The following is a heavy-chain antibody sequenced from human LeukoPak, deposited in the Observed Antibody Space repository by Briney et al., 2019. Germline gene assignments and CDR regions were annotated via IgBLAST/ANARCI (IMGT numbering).Heavy chain of an antibody. Sequence: KPSETLSLTCTASGGSISSSSYYWGWIRQPPGKGLEWIGRIYTSGSTNYNPSLKSRVTMSVDTSKNQFSLKLTSVTAADTAVYYCARGWAAAGLDYFDYWGQGTLVTGSS. CDR3: ARGWAAAGLDYFDY. J-gene: IGHJ4*02. V-gene: IGHV4-39*07. CDR1: GGSISSSSYY. D-gene: IGHD6-13*01. CDR2: IYTSGST.